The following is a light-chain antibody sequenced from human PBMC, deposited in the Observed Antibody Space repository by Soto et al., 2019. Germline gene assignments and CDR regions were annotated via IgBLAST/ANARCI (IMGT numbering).Light chain of an antibody. Sequence: QSVLTQLASVSGYPGQSITISCTGSSIDVGGYNYVSWYQHHPGKAPKLMIFDVSNRPSGVSNRFSGSKSGNTASLTISGLQPEDEADYYCSSYTTSNTRQIVFGTGT. CDR3: SSYTTSNTRQIV. J-gene: IGLJ1*01. CDR1: SIDVGGYNY. CDR2: DVS. V-gene: IGLV2-14*03.